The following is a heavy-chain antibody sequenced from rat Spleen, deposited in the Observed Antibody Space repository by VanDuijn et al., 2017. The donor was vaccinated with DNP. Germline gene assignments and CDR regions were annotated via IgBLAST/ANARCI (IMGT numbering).Heavy chain of an antibody. D-gene: IGHD1-2*01. CDR3: TTHGSIASVSTGAMNV. Sequence: EVQLVESGGGLVQPGRSLKLSCAASGFIFSNYDMAWVRQAPSKGLEWVATIFTSGNRAFYPDSVEGRFTISRDNAKSRLYLQMDSLRSEDTATYFCTTHGSIASVSTGAMNVWGQGTSVTVSS. J-gene: IGHJ4*01. CDR2: IFTSGNRA. CDR1: GFIFSNYD. V-gene: IGHV5-27*01.